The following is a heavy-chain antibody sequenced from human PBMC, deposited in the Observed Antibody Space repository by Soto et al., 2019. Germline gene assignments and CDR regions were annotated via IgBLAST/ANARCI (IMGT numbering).Heavy chain of an antibody. CDR1: ESTFSIYS. CDR3: ARDGIGSVAFWGYLDY. CDR2: IRFDGSNI. D-gene: IGHD3-16*01. J-gene: IGHJ4*02. V-gene: IGHV3-33*08. Sequence: LSCRTSESTFSIYSKEWLRGKACRGLEWVAIIRFDGSNINYADAVMGRFTISRDNSKNMLYLEMNSLRVEDTALYYCARDGIGSVAFWGYLDYWGQGTLVTVSS.